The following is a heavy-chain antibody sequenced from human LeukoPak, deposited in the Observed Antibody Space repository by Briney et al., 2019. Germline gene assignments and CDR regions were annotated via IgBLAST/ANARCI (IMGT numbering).Heavy chain of an antibody. V-gene: IGHV4-39*07. Sequence: NPSETLSLTCTVSGGSISSSSYYWGWIRQTPEKGLEWIGEIWHSESTNYNPSLKSRVSISIDKSANQFSLRLTSVTAADTAIYYCAFRNGRALSWGQGALVTVSS. J-gene: IGHJ5*02. CDR1: GGSISSSSYY. CDR3: AFRNGRALS. CDR2: IWHSEST. D-gene: IGHD2-8*01.